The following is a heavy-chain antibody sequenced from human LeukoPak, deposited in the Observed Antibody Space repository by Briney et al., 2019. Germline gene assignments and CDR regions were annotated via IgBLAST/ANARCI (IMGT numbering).Heavy chain of an antibody. CDR3: SGTSAYYYGMDV. D-gene: IGHD1-26*01. Sequence: GGSLRLSCAASGFTFSSYSMNWVRRAPGKGLEWVSSISSSSSYIYYADSVKGRFTISRDNAKNSLYLQMNSLRAEDTAVYYCSGTSAYYYGMDVWGQGTTVTVSS. CDR1: GFTFSSYS. J-gene: IGHJ6*02. CDR2: ISSSSSYI. V-gene: IGHV3-21*01.